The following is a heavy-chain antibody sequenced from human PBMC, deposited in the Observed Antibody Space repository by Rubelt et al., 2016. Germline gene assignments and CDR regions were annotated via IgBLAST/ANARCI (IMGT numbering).Heavy chain of an antibody. CDR3: ARDSDTIGHCSHFDS. CDR1: GFTFSHYG. V-gene: IGHV3-33*01. CDR2: IQSDGSKE. Sequence: QVHLAESGGGVVQPGRSLRLSCAASGFTFSHYGMHWVRQAPGKGLEWVAGIQSDGSKEYYMDAVKGRFTVSRDNFQNTLYLQLHSFSPQDSSLFYCARDSDTIGHCSHFDSWGQGPLVTVSS. D-gene: IGHD2-21*02. J-gene: IGHJ4*02.